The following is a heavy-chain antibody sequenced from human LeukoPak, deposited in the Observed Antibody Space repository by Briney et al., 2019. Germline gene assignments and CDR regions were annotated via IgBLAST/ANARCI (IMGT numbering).Heavy chain of an antibody. J-gene: IGHJ4*02. CDR1: GYTFTSYY. CDR3: ARDFWSGYCMFDY. CDR2: INPHSGTT. V-gene: IGHV1-2*06. Sequence: ASVKVSCKATGYTFTSYYIQWVRQAPGQGLEWMGLINPHSGTTSYAQKFQGRVTMTRDTSISTAYMELSRLRSDDTAVYYCARDFWSGYCMFDYWGQGTLVTVSS. D-gene: IGHD3-3*01.